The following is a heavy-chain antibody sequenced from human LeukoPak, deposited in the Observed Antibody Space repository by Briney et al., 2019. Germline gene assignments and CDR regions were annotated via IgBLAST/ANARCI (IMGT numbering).Heavy chain of an antibody. CDR2: IKQDGSEK. CDR3: ATWKSSSSLPGDY. Sequence: GGSLGLSCAASAFTFSNYWMSWVRQAPGKGLEWVANIKQDGSEKYYVDSVKGRFTISRDNAKNSLFLQMNSLTADDTAVYYCATWKSSSSLPGDYWGQGTLVTVSS. V-gene: IGHV3-7*01. J-gene: IGHJ4*02. CDR1: AFTFSNYW. D-gene: IGHD6-19*01.